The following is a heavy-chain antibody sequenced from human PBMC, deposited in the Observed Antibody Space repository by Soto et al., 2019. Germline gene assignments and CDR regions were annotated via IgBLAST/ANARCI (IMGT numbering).Heavy chain of an antibody. D-gene: IGHD6-13*01. Sequence: SETLSLTCTVSGGSVSSGSYYWSWIRQPPGKGLEWIGYIYYSGSTNYNPSLKSRVTISVDTSKNQFSLKLSSVTAADTAVYYCARAPGIAAAGPPNRFDPWGQGTLVTVSS. CDR3: ARAPGIAAAGPPNRFDP. J-gene: IGHJ5*02. V-gene: IGHV4-61*01. CDR1: GGSVSSGSYY. CDR2: IYYSGST.